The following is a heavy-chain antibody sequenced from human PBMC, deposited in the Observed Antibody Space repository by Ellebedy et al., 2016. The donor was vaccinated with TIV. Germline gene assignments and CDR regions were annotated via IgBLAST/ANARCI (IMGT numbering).Heavy chain of an antibody. CDR1: GFTFSSNA. V-gene: IGHV3-23*01. J-gene: IGHJ4*02. CDR2: ISGSGGTT. CDR3: ARAHTHIYDYLEY. Sequence: GESLKISCVASGFTFSSNAMSWVRQVPGKGLEWVSGISGSGGTTYYANSVKGRLTISRDNSKNTLNLHVDSLRAEDTAVYYCARAHTHIYDYLEYWGQGTLVTVSS. D-gene: IGHD3-22*01.